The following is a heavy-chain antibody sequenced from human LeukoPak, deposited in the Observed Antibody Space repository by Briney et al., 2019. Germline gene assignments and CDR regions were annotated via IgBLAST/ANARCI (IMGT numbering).Heavy chain of an antibody. CDR1: GYTLTELS. Sequence: ASVKVSCKVSGYTLTELSMHWVRQAPGQGLEWMGWINPNNGGANYAQNFQGRVTMTRDTSISTAYMELSRLKSDDTAVYYCARQAAAGTRGAFDIWGQGTMVTVSS. D-gene: IGHD6-13*01. J-gene: IGHJ3*02. V-gene: IGHV1-2*02. CDR2: INPNNGGA. CDR3: ARQAAAGTRGAFDI.